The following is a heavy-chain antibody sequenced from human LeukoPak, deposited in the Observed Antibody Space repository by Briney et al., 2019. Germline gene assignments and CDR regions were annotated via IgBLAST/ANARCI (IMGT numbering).Heavy chain of an antibody. Sequence: GGSLRLSCAASGFTFSSYGMHWVRQAPGKGLEWVAVISYDGSNKYYADPVKGRFTISRDNSKNTLYLQMNSLRAEDTAVYYCAKLTHCSSTSCSHHFDYWGQGTLVTVSS. D-gene: IGHD2-2*01. CDR3: AKLTHCSSTSCSHHFDY. CDR1: GFTFSSYG. CDR2: ISYDGSNK. V-gene: IGHV3-30*18. J-gene: IGHJ4*02.